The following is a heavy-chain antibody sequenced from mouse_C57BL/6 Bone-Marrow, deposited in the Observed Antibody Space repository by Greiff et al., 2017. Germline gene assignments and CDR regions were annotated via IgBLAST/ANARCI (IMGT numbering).Heavy chain of an antibody. CDR2: IDPSDSYT. CDR3: ARFPPIYYYGSSYDWYFDV. D-gene: IGHD1-1*01. CDR1: GYTFTSYW. Sequence: QVQLQQPGAELVMPGASVKLSCKASGYTFTSYWMLWVKQRPGQGLEWIGEIDPSDSYTNYNQKFKGKSTLTVDKSSSTAYMQLSSLTSEDSAVYYCARFPPIYYYGSSYDWYFDVWGTGTTVTVSS. J-gene: IGHJ1*03. V-gene: IGHV1-69*01.